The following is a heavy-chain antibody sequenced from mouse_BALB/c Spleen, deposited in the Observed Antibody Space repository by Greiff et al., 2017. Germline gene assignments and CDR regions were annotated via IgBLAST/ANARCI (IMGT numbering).Heavy chain of an antibody. Sequence: EVQLVESGGGLVKPGGSLKLSCAASGFTFSSYAMSWVRQTPEKRLEWVASISSGGSTYYPDSVKGRFTISRDNARNILYLQMSSLRSEDTAMYYCARDTPYGNYLFAYWGQGTLVTVSA. CDR3: ARDTPYGNYLFAY. CDR1: GFTFSSYA. V-gene: IGHV5-6-5*01. J-gene: IGHJ3*01. CDR2: ISSGGST. D-gene: IGHD2-10*02.